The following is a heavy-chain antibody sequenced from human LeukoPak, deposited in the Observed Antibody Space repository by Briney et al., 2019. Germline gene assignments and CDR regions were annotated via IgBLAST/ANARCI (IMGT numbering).Heavy chain of an antibody. CDR3: ARRFVALDY. CDR1: GGSISSYY. Sequence: PSETLSLTCTVSGGSISSYYWSWIRQPPGKGLEWIGEINHSGSTNYNPSLKSRVTISVDTSKNQFSLKLSSVTAADTAVYYCARRFVALDYWGQGTLVTVSS. V-gene: IGHV4-34*01. CDR2: INHSGST. D-gene: IGHD2-15*01. J-gene: IGHJ4*02.